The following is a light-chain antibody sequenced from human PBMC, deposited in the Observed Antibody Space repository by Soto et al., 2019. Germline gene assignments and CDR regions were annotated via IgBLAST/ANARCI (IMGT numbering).Light chain of an antibody. CDR3: CRYTTASTPFV. CDR1: SSDIGGYNY. CDR2: EVT. J-gene: IGLJ1*01. V-gene: IGLV2-14*01. Sequence: QSALTKPASESGSPGQSITISCTGTSSDIGGYNYVSWYQQHPGKAPKVVIFEVTNRPSGVCTRFSGSWSSNTASLTIACRQAGDEADYYCCRYTTASTPFVFGAGTKLTVL.